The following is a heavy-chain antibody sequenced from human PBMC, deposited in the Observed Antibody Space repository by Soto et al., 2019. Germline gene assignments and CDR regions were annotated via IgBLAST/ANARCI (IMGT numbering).Heavy chain of an antibody. V-gene: IGHV4-30-2*01. Sequence: SETLSLTCTVSGGSISNAAYSWSWIRQPPGKGLEWIGYIYPSGMPSYNPSLRSRVTISIDRSNDQFSLNLKSVTAADTAVYYCARERGGYGLFDSWGQGTLVTVSS. CDR1: GGSISNAAYS. D-gene: IGHD5-18*01. J-gene: IGHJ4*02. CDR3: ARERGGYGLFDS. CDR2: IYPSGMP.